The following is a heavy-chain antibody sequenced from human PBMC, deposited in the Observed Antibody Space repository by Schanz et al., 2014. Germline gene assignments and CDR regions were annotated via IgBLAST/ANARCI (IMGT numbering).Heavy chain of an antibody. Sequence: EVQLVASGGGLVQPGGSLRLSCAASGFAVDNYYMSCVRQAPGRGLEWVSIIFTDGRTYYADSVKGRFTISRDSSKNTLFLQMNSLRTEDTAVYYCARLYPYCRSGTSSRAFDFWGQGTLVTVSS. V-gene: IGHV3-66*02. CDR1: GFAVDNYY. D-gene: IGHD2-2*01. CDR2: IFTDGRT. J-gene: IGHJ4*02. CDR3: ARLYPYCRSGTSSRAFDF.